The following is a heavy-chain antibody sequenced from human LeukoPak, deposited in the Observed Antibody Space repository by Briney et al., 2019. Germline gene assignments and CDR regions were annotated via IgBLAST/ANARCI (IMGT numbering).Heavy chain of an antibody. D-gene: IGHD5-12*01. J-gene: IGHJ4*02. CDR2: ISSSGSAI. CDR1: GFTFSNYE. V-gene: IGHV3-48*03. CDR3: ARENSGYPREDFDY. Sequence: GGSLRLSCAASGFTFSNYEMNWVRQAPGKGLEWISYISSSGSAINYADSVKGRFTISRDNAKNSLYLQMNSLRAEDTAVYYCARENSGYPREDFDYWGQGTLVTVSS.